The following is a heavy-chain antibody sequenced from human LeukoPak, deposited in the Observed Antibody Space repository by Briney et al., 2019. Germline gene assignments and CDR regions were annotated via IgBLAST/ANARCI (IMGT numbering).Heavy chain of an antibody. Sequence: SETLSLTCTVSGGSISSYYWSWIRQPPGKGLEWIGYIYYSGSTNYNPSLKSRVTISVDTSKNQFSLKLSSVTAADTAVYYCARVVAVAELDYWGQGTLVTVSS. CDR3: ARVVAVAELDY. D-gene: IGHD6-19*01. CDR1: GGSISSYY. CDR2: IYYSGST. V-gene: IGHV4-59*01. J-gene: IGHJ4*02.